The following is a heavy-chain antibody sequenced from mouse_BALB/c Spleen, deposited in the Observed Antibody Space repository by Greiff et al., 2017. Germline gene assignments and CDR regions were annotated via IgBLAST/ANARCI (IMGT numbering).Heavy chain of an antibody. CDR1: GFTFSSYA. CDR2: ISSGGST. D-gene: IGHD1-1*01. Sequence: EVKLMESGGGLVKPGGSLKLSCAASGFTFSSYAMSWVRQTPEKRLEWVASISSGGSTYYPDSVKGRFTISRDNARNILYLQMSSLRSEDTAMYYCARGRTTDWYFDVWGAGTTVTVSS. V-gene: IGHV5-6-5*01. J-gene: IGHJ1*01. CDR3: ARGRTTDWYFDV.